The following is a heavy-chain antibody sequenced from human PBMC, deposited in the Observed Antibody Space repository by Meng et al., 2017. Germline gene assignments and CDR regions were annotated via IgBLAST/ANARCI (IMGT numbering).Heavy chain of an antibody. CDR2: INPNSGST. J-gene: IGHJ3*02. V-gene: IGHV1-2*06. D-gene: IGHD2-21*01. CDR1: GYTFTGYY. CDR3: ASAGDDAFDI. Sequence: ASVKVSCKASGYTFTGYYMHWVRQAPGQGLEWMGRINPNSGSTYYADSVKGRFTISRHNSKNTLYLQMNSLRAEDTAVYYCASAGDDAFDIWGQGTMVTVSS.